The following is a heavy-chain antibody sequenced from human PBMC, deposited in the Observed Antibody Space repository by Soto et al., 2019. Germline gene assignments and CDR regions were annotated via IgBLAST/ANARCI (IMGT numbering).Heavy chain of an antibody. CDR3: ARGVGGEPRLNWFDP. D-gene: IGHD3-16*01. V-gene: IGHV1-46*01. J-gene: IGHJ5*02. CDR1: GYTFTTYY. Sequence: QVQLVQSGAEVKKPGASVKISCKASGYTFTTYYIHWVRQAPGQGLEWVGILNPSGGSTSNAQKFQGRVTMTRDMSTDTDFMELSSLRSEDTAVYYCARGVGGEPRLNWFDPWGPGTLVTVSS. CDR2: LNPSGGST.